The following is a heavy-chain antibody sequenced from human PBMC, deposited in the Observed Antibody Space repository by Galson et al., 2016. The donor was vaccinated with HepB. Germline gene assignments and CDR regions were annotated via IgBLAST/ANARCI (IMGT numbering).Heavy chain of an antibody. J-gene: IGHJ4*02. CDR3: ARDQVGDAGTTDF. V-gene: IGHV1-2*02. D-gene: IGHD1/OR15-1a*01. CDR1: GYRFTDSY. CDR2: IDPKSGDA. Sequence: SVKVSCRASGYRFTDSYLHWLRQAPGQGLEWMGWIDPKSGDAKFAEKFQGRVTLTRDTATNTVYMEVTRLTSDDTAVYYCARDQVGDAGTTDFWGQGTLVIVSA.